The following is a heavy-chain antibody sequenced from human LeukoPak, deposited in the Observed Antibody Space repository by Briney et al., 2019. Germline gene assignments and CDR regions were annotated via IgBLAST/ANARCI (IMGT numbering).Heavy chain of an antibody. D-gene: IGHD1-26*01. CDR3: AKGPSYYAAFDI. V-gene: IGHV3-74*03. CDR2: INTDGSDT. J-gene: IGHJ3*02. Sequence: PGGSLRLSCAASGFTFSRSWMHWVRQAPGKGLVWVSRINTDGSDTMYADSVKGRFTISRDNAKNSLYLQMNSLRTEDTALYYCAKGPSYYAAFDIWGRGTMVTVSS. CDR1: GFTFSRSW.